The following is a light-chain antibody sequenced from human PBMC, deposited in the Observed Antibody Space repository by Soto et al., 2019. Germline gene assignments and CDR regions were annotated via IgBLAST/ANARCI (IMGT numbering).Light chain of an antibody. Sequence: QSALTQPASVSGSHGQSITISCTGTSSDVGGYNYVSWYQQHPGKAPKLMIYEVSDRPSGVSNRFSGSKSGNTASLTIPGLQAEDEADYYCSSYTISSTYVFGTGTKLTVL. J-gene: IGLJ1*01. CDR1: SSDVGGYNY. V-gene: IGLV2-14*01. CDR3: SSYTISSTYV. CDR2: EVS.